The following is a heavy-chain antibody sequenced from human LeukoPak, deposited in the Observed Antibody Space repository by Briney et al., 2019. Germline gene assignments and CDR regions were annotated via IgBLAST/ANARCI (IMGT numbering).Heavy chain of an antibody. V-gene: IGHV3-9*02. CDR2: IYWNNGVV. CDR1: RFTPDGHA. Sequence: GGSLRLSCTASRFTPDGHALHWLRQAPGEGLEWVAGIYWNNGVVDYADSVKGRFTISRDIAKRSVYLQMDSLRTEDTALYYCTSDIQPGGADVWGPGTTVTVSS. J-gene: IGHJ6*02. D-gene: IGHD3-16*01. CDR3: TSDIQPGGADV.